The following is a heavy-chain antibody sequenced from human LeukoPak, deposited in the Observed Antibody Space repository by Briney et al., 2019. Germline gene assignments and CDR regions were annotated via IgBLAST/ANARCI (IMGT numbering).Heavy chain of an antibody. Sequence: SETLSLTCTVSGGSISGYYWSWIRQPPGKGLEWIGYIYYSGITNYNPSLKSRVTISVDTSKNQFSLKLSSVTAADTAVYYCARGPLDFWSGYFDYWGQGTLVTVSS. CDR2: IYYSGIT. D-gene: IGHD3-3*01. V-gene: IGHV4-59*08. CDR1: GGSISGYY. CDR3: ARGPLDFWSGYFDY. J-gene: IGHJ4*02.